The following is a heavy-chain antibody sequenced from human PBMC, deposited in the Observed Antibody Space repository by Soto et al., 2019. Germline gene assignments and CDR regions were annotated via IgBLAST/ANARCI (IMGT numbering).Heavy chain of an antibody. D-gene: IGHD2-15*01. CDR2: IYYSGST. V-gene: IGHV4-39*01. Sequence: SETLSLTCTVSGGSISSSGYYWGWIRQPPGKGLEWIGSIYYSGSTYYNPSLKSRVTISVDTSKNQFSLKLSSVTAADTAVYYCASPLKRYCSGGSCSWDYYYYMDVWGKGTTVTVSS. CDR1: GGSISSSGYY. CDR3: ASPLKRYCSGGSCSWDYYYYMDV. J-gene: IGHJ6*03.